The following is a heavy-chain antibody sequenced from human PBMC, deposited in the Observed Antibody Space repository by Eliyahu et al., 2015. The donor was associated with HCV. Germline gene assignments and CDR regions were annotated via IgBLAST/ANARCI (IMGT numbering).Heavy chain of an antibody. CDR2: ISPYNGNT. D-gene: IGHD2/OR15-2a*01. J-gene: IGHJ4*02. CDR1: DYTFNNYG. Sequence: QVQLVQSGAEVRKPGASVKLSCKTADYTFNNYGITWVRQAPGQGLEWMGWISPYNGNTHYAQKLQGRVTMTTDTSTSTAYMELRSLRSDDTAVYYCAREAVNRFDYWGQGTLVTVSS. CDR3: AREAVNRFDY. V-gene: IGHV1-18*01.